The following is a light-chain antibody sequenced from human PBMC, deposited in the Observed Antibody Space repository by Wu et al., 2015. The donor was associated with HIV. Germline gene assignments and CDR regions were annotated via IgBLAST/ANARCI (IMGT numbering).Light chain of an antibody. J-gene: IGKJ1*01. Sequence: DIQMTQSPSTLSASLGDRVTITCRASQNIYSWLAWYQQKPGKAPKVLISKASTLESGVPSRFSGSGSGTEFTLTINSLQPDDFATYYCLQHDSFPPTFGQGTKVEIK. CDR2: KAS. CDR1: QNIYSW. V-gene: IGKV1-5*03. CDR3: LQHDSFPPT.